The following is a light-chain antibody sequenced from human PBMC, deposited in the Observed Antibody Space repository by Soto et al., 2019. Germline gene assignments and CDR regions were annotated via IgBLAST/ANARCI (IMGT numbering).Light chain of an antibody. V-gene: IGKV3-15*01. J-gene: IGKJ1*01. CDR3: QQYRNWPRT. CDR2: GAS. CDR1: QSVDIN. Sequence: EIVLTQSPATLSVSPGDRVTLSWRASQSVDINLAWYQQRAGQAPRLLVYGASTKATDMPGRFSGRGSGTEFTLTINNLQSDDFAVYYCQQYRNWPRTFGQGTKVDIK.